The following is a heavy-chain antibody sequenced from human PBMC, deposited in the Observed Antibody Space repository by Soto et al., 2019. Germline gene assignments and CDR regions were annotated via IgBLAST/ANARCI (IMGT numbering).Heavy chain of an antibody. CDR3: ARFYGDNLYYYYYYMDV. J-gene: IGHJ6*03. V-gene: IGHV3-48*01. Sequence: EVQLVESGGGLVQPGGSLRLSCAASGFTFSSYSMNWVRQAPGKGLEWVSYISSSSSTIYYADSVKGRFTISRDNAKNSLYLQMNSLRAEDTAVYYCARFYGDNLYYYYYYMDVWGKGTTVIVSS. CDR2: ISSSSSTI. CDR1: GFTFSSYS. D-gene: IGHD4-17*01.